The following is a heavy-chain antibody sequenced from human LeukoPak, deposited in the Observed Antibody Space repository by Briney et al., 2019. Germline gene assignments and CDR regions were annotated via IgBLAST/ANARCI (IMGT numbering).Heavy chain of an antibody. V-gene: IGHV3-21*01. CDR3: ARDLRVYYDSSDY. CDR1: GFTFSSYS. J-gene: IGHJ4*02. Sequence: GGSLRLSCAASGFTFSSYSMNWVRQAPGKGLEWVSSISSSSSYIYYADSVKGRFTISRDNAKNSLYLQMNSLRAEDTAVYYCARDLRVYYDSSDYWGQGTLVAVSS. CDR2: ISSSSSYI. D-gene: IGHD3-22*01.